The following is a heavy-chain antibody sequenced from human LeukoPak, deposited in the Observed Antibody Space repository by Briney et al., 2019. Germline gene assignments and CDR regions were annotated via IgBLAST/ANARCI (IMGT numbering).Heavy chain of an antibody. J-gene: IGHJ4*02. CDR3: AGGIFGLGSYPDF. CDR1: GFAFNTYA. D-gene: IGHD3-10*01. CDR2: IWHDGSHK. V-gene: IGHV3-33*01. Sequence: PGRSLRLSCAASGFAFNTYAMHWVRQAPGQGLEWVALIWHDGSHKFYSNSVRGQFTISRDNSKNTVFLQMNNLRPEDTAVYYCAGGIFGLGSYPDFWGQGTLVTVSS.